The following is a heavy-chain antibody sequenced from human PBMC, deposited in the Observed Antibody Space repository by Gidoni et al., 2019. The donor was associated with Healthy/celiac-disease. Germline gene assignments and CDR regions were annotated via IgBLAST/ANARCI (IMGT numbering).Heavy chain of an antibody. V-gene: IGHV1-69*01. CDR3: ARDGSKEYGSYRD. Sequence: QVQLVQSGAEVKKPGSSVKVPCKSSGGPFSSYAISWVRQAPGQGLEWMGGIIPIFGTANYAQKFQGRVTITADESTSTAYMELSSLRSEDTAVYYCARDGSKEYGSYRDWGQGTLVTVSS. CDR2: IIPIFGTA. J-gene: IGHJ4*02. CDR1: GGPFSSYA. D-gene: IGHD1-26*01.